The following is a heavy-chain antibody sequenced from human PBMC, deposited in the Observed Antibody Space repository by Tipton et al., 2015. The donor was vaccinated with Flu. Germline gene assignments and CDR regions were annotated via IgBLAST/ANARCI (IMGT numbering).Heavy chain of an antibody. CDR1: GDSIGSPYF. CDR2: VHRSGNG. J-gene: IGHJ5*01. V-gene: IGHV4-38-2*01. D-gene: IGHD4-11*01. Sequence: LRLSCSVSGDSIGSPYFWGWIRKPPGGGLEWIGNVHRSGNGYYKPSLRSRVSISVDTSKNQFSLELTSVTAADTAVYYCARRDYSNYVSEPHNWFDPWGQGILVTISS. CDR3: ARRDYSNYVSEPHNWFDP.